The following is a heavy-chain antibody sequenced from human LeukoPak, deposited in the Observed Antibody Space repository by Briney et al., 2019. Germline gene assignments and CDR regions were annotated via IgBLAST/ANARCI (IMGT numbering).Heavy chain of an antibody. J-gene: IGHJ4*02. D-gene: IGHD2-2*01. CDR3: ARGLGGRSWSSTSCRTNPG. CDR2: SNHSGST. Sequence: SETLSLTCAVSGYSISSGYYWGWIRQPPGKVLEWIGVSNHSGSTNYNPSLKSRVTISVDTSKNQFSLKLSSVTAAETAGYYCARGLGGRSWSSTSCRTNPGWGQGALVTVSS. CDR1: GYSISSGYY. V-gene: IGHV4-38-2*01.